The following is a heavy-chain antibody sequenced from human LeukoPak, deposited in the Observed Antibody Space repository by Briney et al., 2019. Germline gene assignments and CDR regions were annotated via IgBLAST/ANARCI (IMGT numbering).Heavy chain of an antibody. CDR3: ANGNKHDSSGYYLEGTLDY. CDR2: ISGSGGST. J-gene: IGHJ4*02. Sequence: HPGGSLRLSCAASGFTFSSYAMSWVRQAPGKGLEWVSAISGSGGSTYYADHVNGRFTISRGNSKNTLYLQMNSLRAEDTAVYYCANGNKHDSSGYYLEGTLDYWGQGTLVTVSS. CDR1: GFTFSSYA. D-gene: IGHD3-22*01. V-gene: IGHV3-23*01.